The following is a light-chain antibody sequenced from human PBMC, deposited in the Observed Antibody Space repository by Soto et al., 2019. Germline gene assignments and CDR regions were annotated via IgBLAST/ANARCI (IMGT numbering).Light chain of an antibody. CDR2: GNS. Sequence: QAVVTQPPSVSGAPGQRVTISCTGSSSNIGAGYDVHWYRQLPGTAPKLLIYGNSNRPSGVPDRFSGSKSGTSASLAITGLQAEDEADYYCQSYDSSLSGWVFGTGTQLTVL. CDR1: SSNIGAGYD. CDR3: QSYDSSLSGWV. V-gene: IGLV1-40*01. J-gene: IGLJ1*01.